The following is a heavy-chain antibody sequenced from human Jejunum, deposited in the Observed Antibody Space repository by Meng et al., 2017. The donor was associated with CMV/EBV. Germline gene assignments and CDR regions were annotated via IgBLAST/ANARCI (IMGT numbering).Heavy chain of an antibody. CDR3: TRGDGDHSSKFDY. J-gene: IGHJ4*02. V-gene: IGHV7-4-1*02. D-gene: IGHD5-24*01. CDR2: INTNTGNP. CDR1: GYSFITYG. Sequence: CKTSGYSFITYGINWVQQAPGQRLEWMGWINTNTGNPTYAQDFTGRFVFSLDTSVSTTYLQINSLRTEDSAVYYCTRGDGDHSSKFDYWGQGTLVTVSS.